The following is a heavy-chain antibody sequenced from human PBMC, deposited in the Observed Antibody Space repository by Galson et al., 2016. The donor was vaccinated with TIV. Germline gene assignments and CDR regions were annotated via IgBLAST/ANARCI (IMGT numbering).Heavy chain of an antibody. D-gene: IGHD7-27*01. CDR3: ARANWGSRDVFDV. CDR1: GGSLYSYY. J-gene: IGHJ3*01. Sequence: TLSLTCFVSGGSLYSYYWSWIRQPPGKGLEWIGYFYYRGATNYNPSLRSRVSISEDTSKNQFSLRLKSVTAADTAVYYCARANWGSRDVFDVWGQGTMISVSS. CDR2: FYYRGAT. V-gene: IGHV4-59*01.